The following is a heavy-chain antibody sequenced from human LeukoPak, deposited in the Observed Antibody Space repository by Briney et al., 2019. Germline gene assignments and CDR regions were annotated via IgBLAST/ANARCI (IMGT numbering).Heavy chain of an antibody. J-gene: IGHJ4*02. Sequence: PGGSLRLSCAASGFTFSSYAMRWVRQAPGKGLEWVSAISGSSGSSYYADSVKGRFTISRDNSKNTLYLQMNSLRAEDTAVYYCAKDWRRGATTKGFDYWGQGTLVTVSS. CDR2: ISGSSGSS. CDR1: GFTFSSYA. CDR3: AKDWRRGATTKGFDY. D-gene: IGHD1-26*01. V-gene: IGHV3-23*01.